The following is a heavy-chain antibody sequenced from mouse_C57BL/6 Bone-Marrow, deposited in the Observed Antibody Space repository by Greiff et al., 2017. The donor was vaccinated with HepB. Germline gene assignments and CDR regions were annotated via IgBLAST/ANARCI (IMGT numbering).Heavy chain of an antibody. J-gene: IGHJ3*01. V-gene: IGHV1-69*01. D-gene: IGHD2-3*01. CDR2: IDPSDSYT. Sequence: QVHVKQPGAELVMPGASVKLSCKASGYTFTSYWMHWVKQRPGQGLEWIGEIDPSDSYTNYNQKFKGKSTLTVDKSSSTAYMQLSSLTSEDSAVYYCARGDGYPPRFAYWGQGTLVTVSA. CDR3: ARGDGYPPRFAY. CDR1: GYTFTSYW.